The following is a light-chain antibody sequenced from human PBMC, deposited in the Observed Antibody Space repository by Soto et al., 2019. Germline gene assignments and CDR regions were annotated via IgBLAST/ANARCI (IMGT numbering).Light chain of an antibody. CDR1: QGITSS. J-gene: IGKJ2*01. Sequence: DIQLTQSPSFLSASVGDRVTITCRASQGITSSLAWYQQKPGKAPKLPISAASTLQSGVPSRFSGSGSGTDFTLTISSLQPEDFATYYCQQLNSYPYAFAQGTKLEIK. CDR3: QQLNSYPYA. V-gene: IGKV1-9*01. CDR2: AAS.